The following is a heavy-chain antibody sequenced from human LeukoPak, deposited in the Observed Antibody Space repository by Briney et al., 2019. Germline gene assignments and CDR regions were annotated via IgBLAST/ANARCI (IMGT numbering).Heavy chain of an antibody. D-gene: IGHD5-18*01. J-gene: IGHJ4*02. V-gene: IGHV3-21*01. CDR3: SRDRDNYGYELDY. Sequence: GGSLRLSCAASGFTFNSYGINWGRQAPGKGLEWVSSISSSSSYIYYADSVKGRFTISRDNAKNSLYLQMNRLRAEDTAVYYCSRDRDNYGYELDYWGQGTLVTVSS. CDR1: GFTFNSYG. CDR2: ISSSSSYI.